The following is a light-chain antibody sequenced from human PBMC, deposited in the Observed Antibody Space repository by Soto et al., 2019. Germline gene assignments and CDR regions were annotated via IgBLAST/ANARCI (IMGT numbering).Light chain of an antibody. Sequence: DIQMTQSPSSLSASVGDRVTITCRASQGISTYLTWFQQKPGKAPKSLIYDASRLQSGVPSRFSRSGSGTDFTLTISSLQPEDFATYYCQQYKAYPYTFGPGTKVDIK. J-gene: IGKJ3*01. V-gene: IGKV1-16*01. CDR2: DAS. CDR1: QGISTY. CDR3: QQYKAYPYT.